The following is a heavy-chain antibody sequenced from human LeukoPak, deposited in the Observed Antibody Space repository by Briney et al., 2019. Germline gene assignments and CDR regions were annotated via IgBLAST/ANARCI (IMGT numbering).Heavy chain of an antibody. Sequence: ASVKVSCKASGYTFTSYDINWVRQATGQGLEWMGWMNPNSGNTGYAQKFQGRVTMTRNTSISTAYMELSSLRSEDAAVYYCARDPDRYSSSWYGYFQHWGQGTLVTVSS. J-gene: IGHJ1*01. D-gene: IGHD6-13*01. CDR1: GYTFTSYD. CDR3: ARDPDRYSSSWYGYFQH. V-gene: IGHV1-8*01. CDR2: MNPNSGNT.